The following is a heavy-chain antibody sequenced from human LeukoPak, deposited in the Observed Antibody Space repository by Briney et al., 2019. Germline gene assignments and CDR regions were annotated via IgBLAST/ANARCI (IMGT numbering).Heavy chain of an antibody. V-gene: IGHV4-4*07. CDR2: IHTSGTT. D-gene: IGHD3-22*01. Sequence: SETLSLTCTVSGGSVSTHYWSWIRQPAGKGLEWIGRIHTSGTTNYNPSLKSRVTLSLDTSNNQLSLTVTSVTAADTAVYFCARDGDGGGYPDYWGQGTLVTVSS. CDR3: ARDGDGGGYPDY. J-gene: IGHJ4*02. CDR1: GGSVSTHY.